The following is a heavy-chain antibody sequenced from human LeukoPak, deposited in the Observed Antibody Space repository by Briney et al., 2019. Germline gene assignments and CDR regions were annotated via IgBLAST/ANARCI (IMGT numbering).Heavy chain of an antibody. D-gene: IGHD3-22*01. Sequence: PSVKVSCKVSGYTLTELSMHWVRQAPGKGLEWMGGFDPEDGETIYAQKFQGRVTVTEDTSTDTAYMELSSLRSEDTAVYYCATDLNSSGYHGDYWGQGTLVTVSS. CDR3: ATDLNSSGYHGDY. CDR1: GYTLTELS. J-gene: IGHJ4*02. CDR2: FDPEDGET. V-gene: IGHV1-24*01.